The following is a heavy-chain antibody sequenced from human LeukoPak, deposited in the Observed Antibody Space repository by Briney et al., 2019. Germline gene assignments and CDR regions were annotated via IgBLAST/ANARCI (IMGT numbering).Heavy chain of an antibody. D-gene: IGHD3-10*01. J-gene: IGHJ5*02. Sequence: SETLSLTCAVYGGSFSGYYWSWIRQPPGKGLEWIGEINHSGSTNYNPSLKSRVTISVDTSKNQFSLKLSSVTAADTAVYYCARGYGSGSYYRLNRFDPWGQGTLVTVSS. CDR2: INHSGST. V-gene: IGHV4-34*01. CDR1: GGSFSGYY. CDR3: ARGYGSGSYYRLNRFDP.